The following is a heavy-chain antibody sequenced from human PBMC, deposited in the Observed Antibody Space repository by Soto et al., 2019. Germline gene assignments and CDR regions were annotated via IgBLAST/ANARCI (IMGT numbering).Heavy chain of an antibody. CDR2: ISVNAIHT. CDR1: GFTFSNYA. CDR3: ASHEYSSGSPDY. Sequence: EVQLLESGGALVQPGGSLRLSCAAYGFTFSNYAMSWVRQAPGKGLEWVSFISVNAIHTYYADSVKGRFSISRDNSENTLFLQMSSLRADDSAIYYCASHEYSSGSPDYWGQGTLVTVSS. J-gene: IGHJ4*02. D-gene: IGHD5-12*01. V-gene: IGHV3-23*01.